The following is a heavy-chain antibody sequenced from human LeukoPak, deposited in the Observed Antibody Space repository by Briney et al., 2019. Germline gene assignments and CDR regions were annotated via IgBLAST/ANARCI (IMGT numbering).Heavy chain of an antibody. Sequence: SETLSLTCTVSGGSISSYYWSWIRQPPGKGLEWIGYIYYSGSTNYNPSLKSRVTISVDTSKNQFSLKLCSVTAADTAVYYCARVLGERWLHGWFDPWGQGTLVTVSS. CDR1: GGSISSYY. D-gene: IGHD5-24*01. CDR2: IYYSGST. V-gene: IGHV4-59*01. J-gene: IGHJ5*02. CDR3: ARVLGERWLHGWFDP.